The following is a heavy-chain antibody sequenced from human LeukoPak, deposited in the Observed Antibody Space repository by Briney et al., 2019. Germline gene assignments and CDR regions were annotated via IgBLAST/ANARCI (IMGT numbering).Heavy chain of an antibody. J-gene: IGHJ6*02. CDR3: ANADTVTTESRLYYYYVVGV. V-gene: IGHV3-53*05. CDR2: IYSGGST. D-gene: IGHD4-17*01. Sequence: GGSLRLSCPASGFTFSSNYMSWVRQAPGKGLEWVSVIYSGGSTYYADSVKGRFTVSRDNSKNTVYLQMSSLSPEDTAVYYCANADTVTTESRLYYYYVVGVWGQGTTVVVAS. CDR1: GFTFSSNY.